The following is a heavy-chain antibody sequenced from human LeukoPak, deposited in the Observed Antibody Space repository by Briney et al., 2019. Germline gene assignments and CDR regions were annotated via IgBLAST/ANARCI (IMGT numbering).Heavy chain of an antibody. J-gene: IGHJ4*02. Sequence: SETLSLTCTVSGGSISSSSYYWGWIRQPPGKGLEWIGSIYYSGSTYYNPSLKRRVTISVDTSKIQFSLKLSSVTAADTAVYYCARRDIVATFFDYWGQGTLVTVSS. V-gene: IGHV4-39*01. CDR1: GGSISSSSYY. D-gene: IGHD5-12*01. CDR3: ARRDIVATFFDY. CDR2: IYYSGST.